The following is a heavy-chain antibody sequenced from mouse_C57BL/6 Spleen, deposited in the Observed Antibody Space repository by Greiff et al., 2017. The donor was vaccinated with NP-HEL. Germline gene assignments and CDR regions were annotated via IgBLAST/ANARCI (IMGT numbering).Heavy chain of an antibody. J-gene: IGHJ4*01. D-gene: IGHD4-1*01. Sequence: VKLMESGPGLVAPSQSLPITCTVSGFSLTSYGVHWVRQPPGKGLEWLVVIWSDGSTTYNSALKSRLSISKDNSKSQVFLNMNSLQTDDTAMYYCARHLGRGAMDYWGQGTSVTVSS. CDR3: ARHLGRGAMDY. V-gene: IGHV2-6-1*01. CDR2: IWSDGST. CDR1: GFSLTSYG.